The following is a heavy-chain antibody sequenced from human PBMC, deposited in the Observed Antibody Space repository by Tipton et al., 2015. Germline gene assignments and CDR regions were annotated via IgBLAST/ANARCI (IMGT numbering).Heavy chain of an antibody. CDR3: AKDLSPQHYFDY. Sequence: GSLRLSCAASGFTFSGYNMNWVRQAPGKGLEWVSYISGGGVPVYYADSVKGRFTISRDNAKNSLYLQMNSLRVEDTAVYYCAKDLSPQHYFDYWGQGALVTVSS. CDR2: ISGGGVPV. J-gene: IGHJ4*02. CDR1: GFTFSGYN. V-gene: IGHV3-48*01.